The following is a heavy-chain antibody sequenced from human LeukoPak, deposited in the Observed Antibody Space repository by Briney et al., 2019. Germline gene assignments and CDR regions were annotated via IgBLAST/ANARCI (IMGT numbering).Heavy chain of an antibody. D-gene: IGHD3-22*01. CDR3: TTSYYDSSGYTL. CDR1: GFTFANTW. Sequence: GGSLRLSCAGSGFTFANTWMSWVRQGPGKGLEWVGRIKSKTDGGTTDYAAPVKGRFTISRDDSKNTLYLQMNSLKTEDTAVYYCTTSYYDSSGYTLWGQGTLVTVSS. CDR2: IKSKTDGGTT. J-gene: IGHJ4*02. V-gene: IGHV3-15*01.